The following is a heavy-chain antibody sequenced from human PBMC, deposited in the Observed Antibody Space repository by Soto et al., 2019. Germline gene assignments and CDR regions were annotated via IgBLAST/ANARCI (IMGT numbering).Heavy chain of an antibody. Sequence: GGSLRLSCAASGFTFSSYAMSWVRQAPGKGLEWVSAISGSGGSTYYADSVKGRFTISRDNSKNTLYLQMNSLRVEDTAVYYYAKDTYYYDSSGYHGSGGAFDIWGQGTMVTVSS. V-gene: IGHV3-23*01. D-gene: IGHD3-22*01. CDR3: AKDTYYYDSSGYHGSGGAFDI. CDR2: ISGSGGST. J-gene: IGHJ3*02. CDR1: GFTFSSYA.